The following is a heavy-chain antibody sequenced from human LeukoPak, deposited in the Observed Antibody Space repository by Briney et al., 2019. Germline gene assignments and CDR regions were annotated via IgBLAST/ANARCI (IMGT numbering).Heavy chain of an antibody. D-gene: IGHD5-18*01. CDR1: GFTFSSYG. Sequence: PGRSLRLSCAASGFTFSSYGMHWVRQAPGKGLEWVAVIWYDGSNKYYADSVKGRFTISRDNSKNTLYLQMNSLRAEDTAVYYCARDIEPYSYGSAAFDYWGQGTLVTVSS. V-gene: IGHV3-33*01. J-gene: IGHJ4*02. CDR3: ARDIEPYSYGSAAFDY. CDR2: IWYDGSNK.